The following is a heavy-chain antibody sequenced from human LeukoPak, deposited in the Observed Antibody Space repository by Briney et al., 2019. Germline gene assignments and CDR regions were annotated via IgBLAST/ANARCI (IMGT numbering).Heavy chain of an antibody. Sequence: GGSLRLSCAASGFTFSSYAMSWVRQAPGKGLEWVSAISGGSSRIYYADSVKGRFTISRDNSKNMFYLQMNSLRAEDTAVYYCAKGSSNSRPYYFDFWGQGTLVSVST. V-gene: IGHV3-23*01. D-gene: IGHD6-13*01. CDR1: GFTFSSYA. J-gene: IGHJ4*02. CDR2: ISGGSSRI. CDR3: AKGSSNSRPYYFDF.